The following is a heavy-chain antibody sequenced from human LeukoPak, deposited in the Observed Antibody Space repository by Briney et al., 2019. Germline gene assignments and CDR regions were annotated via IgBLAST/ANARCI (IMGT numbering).Heavy chain of an antibody. D-gene: IGHD6-13*01. CDR1: GFTFSSYG. Sequence: GGSLRLSCAASGFTFSSYGMHWVRQAPGKGPEWVAVISYDGSNKYYADSVKGRFTISRDNSKNTLYLQMNSLRAEDTAVYYCAKDGQQLARGNWFDPWGQGTLVTVSS. CDR2: ISYDGSNK. CDR3: AKDGQQLARGNWFDP. V-gene: IGHV3-30*18. J-gene: IGHJ5*02.